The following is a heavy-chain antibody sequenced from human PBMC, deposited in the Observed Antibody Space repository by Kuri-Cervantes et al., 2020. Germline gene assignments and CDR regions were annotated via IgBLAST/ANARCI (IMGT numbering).Heavy chain of an antibody. J-gene: IGHJ4*02. CDR2: ISWNSGSI. Sequence: SLKISCAASGFTFDDYAMHWVRQAPGKGLEWVSGISWNSGSIGYADSVKGRFTISRDNAKNSLYLQMNSPRAEDTALYYCAKGEAAAGTGGGTGPTGDYWGQGTLVTVSS. CDR1: GFTFDDYA. D-gene: IGHD6-13*01. CDR3: AKGEAAAGTGGGTGPTGDY. V-gene: IGHV3-9*01.